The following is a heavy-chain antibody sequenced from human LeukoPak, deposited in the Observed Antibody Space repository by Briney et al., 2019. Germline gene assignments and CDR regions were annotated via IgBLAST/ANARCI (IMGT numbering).Heavy chain of an antibody. V-gene: IGHV1-69*13. CDR1: GGTFSSYA. CDR3: ARGKGVLRFLEWFPNWFDP. D-gene: IGHD3-3*01. Sequence: ASVKVSCKASGGTFSSYAISWVRQAPGQGLEWMGGIIPIFSTANYAQKFQGRVTITADESTSTAYMELSSLRSEDTAVYYCARGKGVLRFLEWFPNWFDPWGQGTLVTVSP. J-gene: IGHJ5*02. CDR2: IIPIFSTA.